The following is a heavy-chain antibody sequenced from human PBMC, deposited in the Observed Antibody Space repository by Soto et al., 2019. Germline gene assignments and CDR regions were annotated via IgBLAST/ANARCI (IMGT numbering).Heavy chain of an antibody. V-gene: IGHV4-39*02. J-gene: IGHJ4*02. Sequence: QLQLQESGPGLVGPSDTLSLTCAVSGGSIDTYNLFWAWVRQPPGKGLEWLASINHGGNAYYRPSLTTRVTNSRDRSKNRVSLELCSVTAEDTAVYYCARVNVTLDFWGQGTLVTVSS. CDR1: GGSIDTYNLF. CDR2: INHGGNA. D-gene: IGHD2-21*02. CDR3: ARVNVTLDF.